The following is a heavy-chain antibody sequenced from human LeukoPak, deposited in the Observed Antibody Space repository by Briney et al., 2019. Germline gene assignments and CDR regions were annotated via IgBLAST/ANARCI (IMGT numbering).Heavy chain of an antibody. Sequence: SETLSLTCAVYGGSFSGYYWSWIRQPPGEGLEWIGEINHSGSTNYNPSLKSRVTISVDTSKNQFSLKLSSVTAADTAVYYCARGRQLVRRYYFDYWGQGTLVTVSS. CDR1: GGSFSGYY. CDR2: INHSGST. CDR3: ARGRQLVRRYYFDY. V-gene: IGHV4-34*01. D-gene: IGHD6-13*01. J-gene: IGHJ4*02.